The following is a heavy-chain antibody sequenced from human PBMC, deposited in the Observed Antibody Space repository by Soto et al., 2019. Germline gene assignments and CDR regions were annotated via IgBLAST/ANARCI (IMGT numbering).Heavy chain of an antibody. CDR3: ARGGDEGGKWLGSILFDP. D-gene: IGHD3-22*01. CDR2: IYYSGST. V-gene: IGHV4-31*03. J-gene: IGHJ5*02. Sequence: SETLSLTCTVSGGSISSGGYYWSWIRQHPGKGLEWIGYIYYSGSTYYNPSLKSRVTISVDTSKNQFSLKLSSVTAADTAVYYCARGGDEGGKWLGSILFDPWGQGTLVTVSS. CDR1: GGSISSGGYY.